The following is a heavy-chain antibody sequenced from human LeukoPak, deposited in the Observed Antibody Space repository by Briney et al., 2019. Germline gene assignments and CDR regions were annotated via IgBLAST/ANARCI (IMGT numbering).Heavy chain of an antibody. Sequence: GGSLRLSCAASGFTISTNYMNWVRQAPGKGLEWVSVIYSGGTTYYADSVKGRFTISRDNSKNTLYLQMNSLRAEDTAVYYCARDRGGSRSDCWGQGTLVTVSS. CDR3: ARDRGGSRSDC. D-gene: IGHD6-13*01. CDR1: GFTISTNY. J-gene: IGHJ4*02. CDR2: IYSGGTT. V-gene: IGHV3-66*01.